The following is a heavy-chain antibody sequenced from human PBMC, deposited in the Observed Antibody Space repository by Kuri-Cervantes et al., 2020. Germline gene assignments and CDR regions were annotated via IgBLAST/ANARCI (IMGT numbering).Heavy chain of an antibody. Sequence: ASVKVSCKASGYTFTGYYMHWVRQAPGQGLEWVGWISAHNGNTNYAQNFQGRVTMTTDTSTSTSFMELRSLRSDDTAVYYCARSYDTSGYANSLDSWGRGTLVTVSS. CDR2: ISAHNGNT. D-gene: IGHD3-22*01. V-gene: IGHV1-18*04. CDR3: ARSYDTSGYANSLDS. CDR1: GYTFTGYY. J-gene: IGHJ4*02.